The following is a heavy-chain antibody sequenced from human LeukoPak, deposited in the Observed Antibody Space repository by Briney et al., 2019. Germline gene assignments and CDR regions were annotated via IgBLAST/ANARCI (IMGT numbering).Heavy chain of an antibody. D-gene: IGHD3-16*01. CDR2: ISGSGGST. V-gene: IGHV3-23*01. Sequence: QAGGSLRLSCAASGFTFDDYAMSWVRQAPGKGLEWVSAISGSGGSTYYADSVKGRFTISRDNSKNTLYLQMNSLRAEDTAVYYCAKRLFGDFIGLYYYYYGMDVWGQGTTVTVSS. CDR3: AKRLFGDFIGLYYYYYGMDV. J-gene: IGHJ6*02. CDR1: GFTFDDYA.